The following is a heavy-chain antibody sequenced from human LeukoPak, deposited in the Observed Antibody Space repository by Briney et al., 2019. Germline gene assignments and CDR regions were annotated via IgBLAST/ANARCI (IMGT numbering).Heavy chain of an antibody. V-gene: IGHV4-61*02. J-gene: IGHJ4*02. CDR3: ARVEGSAARRFFDY. D-gene: IGHD6-6*01. CDR1: GGSISSGSYF. CDR2: FYTSGST. Sequence: PSQTLSLTCTVSGGSISSGSYFWRWIRQPAGTGLEWLGRFYTSGSTNYNPSLKSRVTISLDTSKNQFSLKLSSVTAADTAVYYCARVEGSAARRFFDYWGQGTLVTVSS.